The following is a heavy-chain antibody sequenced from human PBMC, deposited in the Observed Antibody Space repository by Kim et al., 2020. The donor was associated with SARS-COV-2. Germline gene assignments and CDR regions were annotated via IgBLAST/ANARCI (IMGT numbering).Heavy chain of an antibody. CDR2: IYYSGST. J-gene: IGHJ6*02. Sequence: SETLSLTCTVSGGSVSSGSYYWSWIRQPPGKGLEWIGYIYYSGSTNYNPSLKSRVTISVDTSKNQFSLKLSSVTAADTAVYYCASDAVGSSSCYYDYGMDIWGQGTTVTVSS. V-gene: IGHV4-61*01. D-gene: IGHD6-13*01. CDR3: ASDAVGSSSCYYDYGMDI. CDR1: GGSVSSGSYY.